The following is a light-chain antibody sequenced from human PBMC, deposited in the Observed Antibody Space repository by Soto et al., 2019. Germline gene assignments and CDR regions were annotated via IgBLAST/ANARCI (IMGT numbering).Light chain of an antibody. V-gene: IGLV1-40*01. CDR1: SSNIGAGYD. CDR3: QSFDSDLSAFV. J-gene: IGLJ1*01. CDR2: GNN. Sequence: VLTQAPSISGAPGQRVTISCTGSSSNIGAGYDVHWFQQFPGTAPRLLIHGNNNRPSGVPDRFSGSESGTSASLAIAGLQAGDEAIYYCQSFDSDLSAFVFGTGTKV.